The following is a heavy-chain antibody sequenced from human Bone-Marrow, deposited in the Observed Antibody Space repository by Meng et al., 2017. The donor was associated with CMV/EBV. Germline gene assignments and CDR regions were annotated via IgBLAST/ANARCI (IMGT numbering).Heavy chain of an antibody. V-gene: IGHV5-51*01. D-gene: IGHD6-19*01. CDR2: MYPGGSET. CDR1: GYSFTTYW. J-gene: IGHJ4*02. CDR3: ARTMAEAGTGGFDY. Sequence: GESLKISCKGSGYSFTTYWIAWVRQMPGKGLEWMGIMYPGGSETTYSPSFHGQVTISVDKSSSTAYLQWSSLKASDTAMYYCARTMAEAGTGGFDYWGQGTLVTVSS.